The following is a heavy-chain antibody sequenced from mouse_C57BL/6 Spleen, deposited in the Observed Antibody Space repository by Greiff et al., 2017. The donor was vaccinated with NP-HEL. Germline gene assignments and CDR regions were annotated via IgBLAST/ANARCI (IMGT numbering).Heavy chain of an antibody. CDR2: INPYNGGP. CDR3: ARTGGDGGSWFAY. V-gene: IGHV1-19*01. CDR1: GYTFTDYY. J-gene: IGHJ3*01. Sequence: EVQLQQSGPVLVKPGASVKMSCKASGYTFTDYYMNWVKQSHGKSLEWIGVINPYNGGPSYHQKFKGKATLTVDKSSSTAYMELNSLTSEDTAVYYGARTGGDGGSWFAYWGQGTLVTVSA. D-gene: IGHD1-1*02.